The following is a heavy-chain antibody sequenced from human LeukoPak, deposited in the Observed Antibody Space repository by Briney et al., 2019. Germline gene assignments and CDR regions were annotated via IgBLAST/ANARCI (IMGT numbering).Heavy chain of an antibody. CDR3: VSFYETY. CDR2: INSDGSWT. Sequence: GGSLRLSCAASGHYWMHWVRQVPGKGLVWVSHINSDGSWTSYADSVKGRFTISKDNAENTVYLQMNSLRAEDTAVYYCVSFYETYWGRGTLGTVS. J-gene: IGHJ4*02. CDR1: GHYW. V-gene: IGHV3-74*01. D-gene: IGHD2/OR15-2a*01.